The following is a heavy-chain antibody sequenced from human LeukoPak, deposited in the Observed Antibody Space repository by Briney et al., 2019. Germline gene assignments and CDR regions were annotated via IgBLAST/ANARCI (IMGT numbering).Heavy chain of an antibody. CDR3: ARGANWGSPDY. CDR2: IYYSGTT. D-gene: IGHD7-27*01. V-gene: IGHV4-59*01. CDR1: GGSISSDY. J-gene: IGHJ4*02. Sequence: SEALSLTCTVSGGSISSDYWSWIRQSQGKGLEWIGYIYYSGTTSYNPSLKSRVTISLDTSKNQFSLKLSSVTAADTAVYYCARGANWGSPDYWGQGTLVTVSS.